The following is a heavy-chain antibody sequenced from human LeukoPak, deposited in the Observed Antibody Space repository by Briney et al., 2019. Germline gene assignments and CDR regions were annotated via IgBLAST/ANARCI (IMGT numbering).Heavy chain of an antibody. D-gene: IGHD3-10*01. CDR2: ISTNGGST. J-gene: IGHJ4*02. V-gene: IGHV3-64*02. Sequence: GGSLRLSCAASGFTFSSYAMHWVRQAPGKGLEYVPAISTNGGSTYYADSVKGRFTISRDNSENTLYLQMGSLRAEDMAVYYCARVYGSGSPPGYWGQGTLVTVSS. CDR3: ARVYGSGSPPGY. CDR1: GFTFSSYA.